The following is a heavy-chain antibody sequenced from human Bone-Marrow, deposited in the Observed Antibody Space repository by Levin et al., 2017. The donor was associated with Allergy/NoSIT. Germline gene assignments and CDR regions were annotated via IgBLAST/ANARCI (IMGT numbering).Heavy chain of an antibody. CDR2: ISRSSSDI. D-gene: IGHD4-11*01. V-gene: IGHV3-21*01. CDR1: GFTFSIYS. CDR3: ARVPYDYMGTDY. Sequence: GGSLRLSCAASGFTFSIYSMNWVRQAPGKGLEWVSSISRSSSDIYYADSVKGRFTISRDNAKNSLYLQMNSLRAEDTAVYYCARVPYDYMGTDYWGQGTLVTVSS. J-gene: IGHJ4*02.